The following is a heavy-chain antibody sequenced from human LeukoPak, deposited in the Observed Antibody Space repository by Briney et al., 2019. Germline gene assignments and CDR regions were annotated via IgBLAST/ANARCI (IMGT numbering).Heavy chain of an antibody. CDR2: IRYDGSNK. V-gene: IGHV3-30*02. CDR1: GFTFSSYG. J-gene: IGHJ4*02. Sequence: GGSLRLSCAASGFTFSSYGMHWVRQAPGKGLEWVAFIRYDGSNKYYADSVKGRFTISRDNSKNTLYLQMNSLRAEDTAVYYCARIRRPQLFKSEYYFDYWGQGTLVTVSS. D-gene: IGHD5-18*01. CDR3: ARIRRPQLFKSEYYFDY.